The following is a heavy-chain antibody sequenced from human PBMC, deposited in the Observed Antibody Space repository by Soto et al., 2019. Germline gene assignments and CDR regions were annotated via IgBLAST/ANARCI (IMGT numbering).Heavy chain of an antibody. CDR1: GYTFTGYY. J-gene: IGHJ6*02. CDR2: INPNSGGT. D-gene: IGHD1-26*01. CDR3: ARTIVGATRDYGMDV. V-gene: IGHV1-2*02. Sequence: ASVKVSCKASGYTFTGYYMHWVRQAPGQGLEWMGWINPNSGGTNYAQKFQGRVTMTRDTSISTAYMELSRLRSDDTAVYYCARTIVGATRDYGMDVWGQGTTVPVSS.